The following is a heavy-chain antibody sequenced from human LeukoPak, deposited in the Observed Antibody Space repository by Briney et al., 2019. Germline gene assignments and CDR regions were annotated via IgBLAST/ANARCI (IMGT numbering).Heavy chain of an antibody. V-gene: IGHV3-21*01. J-gene: IGHJ2*01. CDR1: EFIFSGYN. CDR2: ISSSTTYI. Sequence: GGSLRLSCAASEFIFSGYNMHCVRQAPGKGLEWVSSISSSTTYIYYADSVKGRFTISRDNAKNSLYLQMNSLRAEDTAVYYCARDVGYWYFDLWGRGTLVTVSS. D-gene: IGHD2-15*01. CDR3: ARDVGYWYFDL.